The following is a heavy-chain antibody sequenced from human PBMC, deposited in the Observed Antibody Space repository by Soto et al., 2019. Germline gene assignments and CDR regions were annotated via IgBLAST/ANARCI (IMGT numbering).Heavy chain of an antibody. J-gene: IGHJ4*02. CDR1: GYSISSSDYY. V-gene: IGHV4-39*02. Sequence: PETLSLTCTVSGYSISSSDYYWGWIRQPPGQGLEWLGTIFYTGSTYYNPSLKSRVTISLDTSKNQFSLTLTSVTAADTAVYYWVRDDGSNLDFCGKGILRTVSS. D-gene: IGHD2-2*01. CDR3: VRDDGSNLDF. CDR2: IFYTGST.